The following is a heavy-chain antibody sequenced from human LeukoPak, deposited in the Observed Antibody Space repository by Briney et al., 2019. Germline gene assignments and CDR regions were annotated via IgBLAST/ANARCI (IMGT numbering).Heavy chain of an antibody. CDR2: IYHSGST. J-gene: IGHJ3*02. V-gene: IGHV4-39*07. D-gene: IGHD6-19*01. Sequence: SETLSLTCTVSGDSISSSSYYWEWIRQPPGKGLEWIGSIYHSGSTYYNPSLKSRVTISVDTSKNQFSLKLSSVTAADTAVYYCARGVGSGWYEDAFDIWGQGTMVTVSS. CDR1: GDSISSSSYY. CDR3: ARGVGSGWYEDAFDI.